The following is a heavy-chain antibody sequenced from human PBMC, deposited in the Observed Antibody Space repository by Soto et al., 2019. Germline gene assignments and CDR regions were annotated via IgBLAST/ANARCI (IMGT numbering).Heavy chain of an antibody. CDR1: GYTLSGYA. CDR2: ISPFLGRA. J-gene: IGHJ4*02. D-gene: IGHD4-4*01. CDR3: ARGMTTFFGY. V-gene: IGHV1-69*10. Sequence: SVKGSCKASGYTLSGYAINWVRQAPGQGLEWMGWISPFLGRANYAQKFQGRVTITADKSTSTAYMELSSLRSEDTAVYYCARGMTTFFGYWGQGTLVTVSS.